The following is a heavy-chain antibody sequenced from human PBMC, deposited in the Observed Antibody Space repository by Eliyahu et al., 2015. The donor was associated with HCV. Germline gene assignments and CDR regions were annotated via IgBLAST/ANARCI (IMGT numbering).Heavy chain of an antibody. J-gene: IGHJ4*02. CDR3: AKSLVWSDYYGYLDS. CDR1: XXXVTSFS. V-gene: IGHV4-59*02. D-gene: IGHD3-3*01. CDR2: IYYSGNT. Sequence: QVQLQESGPGLVKPSETLSLTXTXSXXXVTSFSWXWIRQSPGKGLXWIGYIYYSGNTDYTTKYXPSLKSRVTISVDTSKNQFSLKLKSVTAADTAVYFCAKSLVWSDYYGYLDSWGQGSQVTVSS.